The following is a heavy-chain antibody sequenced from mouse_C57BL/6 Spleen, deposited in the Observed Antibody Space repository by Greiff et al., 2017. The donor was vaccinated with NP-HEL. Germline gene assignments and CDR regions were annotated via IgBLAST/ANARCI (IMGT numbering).Heavy chain of an antibody. CDR1: GYTFTSYW. CDR2: IHPNSGST. Sequence: VQLQQPGAELVKPGASVKLSCKASGYTFTSYWMHWVKQRPGQGLEWIGMIHPNSGSTNYNEKFKSKATLTVDKSSSTAYMQLSSLTSEDSAVYYCARKRNGTTGGWYFDVWGTGTTVTVSS. D-gene: IGHD1-1*01. J-gene: IGHJ1*03. V-gene: IGHV1-64*01. CDR3: ARKRNGTTGGWYFDV.